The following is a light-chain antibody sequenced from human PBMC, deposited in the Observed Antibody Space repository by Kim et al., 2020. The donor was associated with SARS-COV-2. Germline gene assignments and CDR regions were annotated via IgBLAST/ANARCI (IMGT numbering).Light chain of an antibody. J-gene: IGKJ4*01. V-gene: IGKV1-8*01. CDR3: QQYYSYPPVT. Sequence: AIRITQSPSSLSASTGDRVTITCRASQGISSYLAWYQQKPGKAPKLLIYAASTLQSGVPSRFSGSGSGTDFTLTISCLQSEDFATYYCQQYYSYPPVTFGGGTKLEI. CDR1: QGISSY. CDR2: AAS.